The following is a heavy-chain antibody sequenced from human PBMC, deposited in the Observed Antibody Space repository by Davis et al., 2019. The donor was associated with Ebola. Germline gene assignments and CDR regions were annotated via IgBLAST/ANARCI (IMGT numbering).Heavy chain of an antibody. CDR1: GFTFSSYA. V-gene: IGHV3-23*01. Sequence: GESLKISCAASGFTFSSYAMSWVRQAPGKGLERVSAISGSGVFYTDSVKGRFTVYRDNSKNTLYLQMNSLRAEDTAVYYCARKTCLNLWGRGTLVTVSS. J-gene: IGHJ2*01. CDR3: ARKTCLNL. CDR2: ISGSGV.